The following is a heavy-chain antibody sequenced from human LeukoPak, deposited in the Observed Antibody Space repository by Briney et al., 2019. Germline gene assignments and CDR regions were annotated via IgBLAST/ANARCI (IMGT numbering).Heavy chain of an antibody. Sequence: GGSLRLSCAASGFTFSSYSMNWVRRAPGKGLEWVSSISSSSSYIYYADSVKGRFTISRDNAKNSLYLQMNSLRAEDTAVYYCARAAHDSSGYYYYFDYWGQGTLVTVSS. CDR1: GFTFSSYS. CDR3: ARAAHDSSGYYYYFDY. V-gene: IGHV3-21*01. D-gene: IGHD3-22*01. CDR2: ISSSSSYI. J-gene: IGHJ4*02.